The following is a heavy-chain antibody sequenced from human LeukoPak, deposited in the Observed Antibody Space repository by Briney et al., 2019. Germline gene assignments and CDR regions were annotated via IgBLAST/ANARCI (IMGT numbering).Heavy chain of an antibody. J-gene: IGHJ4*02. CDR2: INPNSGGT. CDR3: ARGFSVDTAMAGDY. CDR1: GYTFTSFD. D-gene: IGHD5-18*01. Sequence: ASVKVSCKASGYTFTSFDFNWVRQATGQGLEWMGRINPNSGGTNYAQKFQGRVTMTRDTSISTAYMELSRLRSDDTAVYYCARGFSVDTAMAGDYWGQGTLVTVSS. V-gene: IGHV1-2*06.